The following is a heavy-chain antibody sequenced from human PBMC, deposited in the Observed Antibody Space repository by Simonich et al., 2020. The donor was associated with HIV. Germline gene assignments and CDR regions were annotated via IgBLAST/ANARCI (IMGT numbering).Heavy chain of an antibody. D-gene: IGHD3-3*01. J-gene: IGHJ4*02. CDR2: INHSGIT. CDR1: GGSSSGYY. V-gene: IGHV4-34*01. Sequence: QVQLQQWGAGLLKPSETLSLTCAVYGGSSSGYYWSWIHQPPGKGLEWIGEINHSGITNYKSSLNSRATISVDKSKNQFSLKLSSVTAADTAIYYCARRDRELILYFDYWGQGNLVTVSS. CDR3: ARRDRELILYFDY.